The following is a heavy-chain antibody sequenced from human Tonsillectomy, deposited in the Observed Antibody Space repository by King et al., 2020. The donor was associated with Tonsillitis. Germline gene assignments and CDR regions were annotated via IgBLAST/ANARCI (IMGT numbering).Heavy chain of an antibody. D-gene: IGHD1-14*01. CDR2: INPSGGST. CDR3: ARGDRHRGKDGTYYYYYYMDV. V-gene: IGHV1-46*01. J-gene: IGHJ6*03. Sequence: QLVQSGAEVKKPGASVKVSCKASGYTFTSYYMHWVRQAPGQGLEWMGIINPSGGSTSYAQKFQGRVTMTRDTSTSTVYMELSSLRSEDTAVYYCARGDRHRGKDGTYYYYYYMDVWGKGTTVTVSS. CDR1: GYTFTSYY.